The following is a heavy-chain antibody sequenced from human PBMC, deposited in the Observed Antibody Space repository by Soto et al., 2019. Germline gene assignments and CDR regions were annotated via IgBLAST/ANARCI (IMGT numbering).Heavy chain of an antibody. D-gene: IGHD2-21*02. CDR1: GFTFNRYA. J-gene: IGHJ4*02. CDR2: ISGSGATT. V-gene: IGHV3-23*01. CDR3: AKDPEVVVTAPDY. Sequence: PGGSLRISSAASGFTFNRYAMNWVRQAAGKGLEWVSGISGSGATTYYADSVKGRFTISRDNSKNTLYLQMNSLGAGDTAVYYCAKDPEVVVTAPDYWGQGTLVIVSS.